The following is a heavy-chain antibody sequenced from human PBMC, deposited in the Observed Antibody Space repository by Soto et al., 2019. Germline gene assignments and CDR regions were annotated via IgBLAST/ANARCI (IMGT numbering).Heavy chain of an antibody. J-gene: IGHJ3*02. V-gene: IGHV3-23*01. D-gene: IGHD6-19*01. CDR2: ISGSGTTA. CDR3: AKTTDGWFSAFEI. Sequence: GGSLRLSCAASGFIFSSYSMSWVRQAPGKGLEWVSAISGSGTTAYYADSVKGRFTFSRDNSKKTMYLQMNSLRAEDTAVYYCAKTTDGWFSAFEIWGQGTMVTVSS. CDR1: GFIFSSYS.